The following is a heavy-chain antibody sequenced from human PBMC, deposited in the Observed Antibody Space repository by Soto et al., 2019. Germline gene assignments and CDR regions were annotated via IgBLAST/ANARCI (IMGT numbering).Heavy chain of an antibody. CDR3: AKDRDSGSYSRTAGMDV. D-gene: IGHD1-26*01. Sequence: GGSLRLSCAASGFTFSSYGMHWVRQAPGKGLEWVAVISYDGSNKYYADSVKGRFTISRDNSKNTLYLQMNSLRAEDTAVYYCAKDRDSGSYSRTAGMDVWGQGTTVTVSS. V-gene: IGHV3-30*18. CDR1: GFTFSSYG. J-gene: IGHJ6*02. CDR2: ISYDGSNK.